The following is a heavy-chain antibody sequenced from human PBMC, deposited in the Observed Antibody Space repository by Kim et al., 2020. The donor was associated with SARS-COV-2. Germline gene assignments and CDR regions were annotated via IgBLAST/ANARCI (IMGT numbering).Heavy chain of an antibody. CDR1: GYTFTSYD. Sequence: ASVKVSCKASGYTFTSYDINWVRQATGQGLEWMGWMNPNSGNTGYAQKFQCRVTMTRNTSISTAYMELSSLRSEDTAVYYCARGRGSKQWLSTVRFDPWGQGTLVAVSS. CDR3: ARGRGSKQWLSTVRFDP. V-gene: IGHV1-8*01. D-gene: IGHD6-19*01. CDR2: MNPNSGNT. J-gene: IGHJ5*02.